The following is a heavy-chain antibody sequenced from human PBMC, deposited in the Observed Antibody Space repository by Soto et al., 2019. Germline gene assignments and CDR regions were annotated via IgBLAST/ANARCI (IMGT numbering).Heavy chain of an antibody. CDR1: GFTFSSYG. J-gene: IGHJ4*02. CDR2: ISYDGSNK. Sequence: GGSLRLSCAASGFTFSSYGMHWVRQAPGKGLEWVAVISYDGSNKYYADSVKGRFTISRDNSKNTLYLQMNSLRAEDTAVYYCAKLTTVTARDDYWGQGTLVTVSS. CDR3: AKLTTVTARDDY. V-gene: IGHV3-30*18. D-gene: IGHD4-17*01.